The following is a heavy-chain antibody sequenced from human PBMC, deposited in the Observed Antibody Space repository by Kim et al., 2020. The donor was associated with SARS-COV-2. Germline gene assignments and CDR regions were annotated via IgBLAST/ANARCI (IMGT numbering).Heavy chain of an antibody. CDR3: ARCWYSYGYGHYYGMDV. Sequence: ASVKVSCKASGYTFTSYGISWVRQAPGQGLEWMGWISGYNGNTNYAQKLQGRVTMTTDTSTSTAYMELRSLRSDDTAVYYCARCWYSYGYGHYYGMDVWGQGTTVTVSS. J-gene: IGHJ6*02. D-gene: IGHD5-18*01. CDR1: GYTFTSYG. CDR2: ISGYNGNT. V-gene: IGHV1-18*01.